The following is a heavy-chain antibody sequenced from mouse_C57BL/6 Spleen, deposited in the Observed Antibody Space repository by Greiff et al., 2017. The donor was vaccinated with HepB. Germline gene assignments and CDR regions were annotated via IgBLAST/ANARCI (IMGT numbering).Heavy chain of an antibody. CDR3: ARDRGYDYEWDAMDY. CDR2: IHPNSGST. Sequence: QVQLQQPGAELVKPGASVKLSCKASGYTFTSYWMHWVKQSPGQGLEWIGMIHPNSGSTNYNEKFKSKATLTVDKSSSTAYMQLSSLTSEDSAVYYCARDRGYDYEWDAMDYWGQGTSVTVSS. D-gene: IGHD2-4*01. J-gene: IGHJ4*01. CDR1: GYTFTSYW. V-gene: IGHV1-64*01.